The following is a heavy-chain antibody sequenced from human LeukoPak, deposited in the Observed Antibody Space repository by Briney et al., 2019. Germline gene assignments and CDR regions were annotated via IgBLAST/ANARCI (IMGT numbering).Heavy chain of an antibody. V-gene: IGHV3-30*03. CDR2: ISYDGSNK. J-gene: IGHJ3*02. CDR3: ARGRGEVAGDTFDM. CDR1: GFTFSSYD. Sequence: GGSLRLSCAASGFTFSSYDMSWVRQAPGKGLEWVALISYDGSNKYYADSVKGRFTISRDNSKNTLYLQMNSLRAEDMAVYYCARGRGEVAGDTFDMWGQGTMVTVSS. D-gene: IGHD6-19*01.